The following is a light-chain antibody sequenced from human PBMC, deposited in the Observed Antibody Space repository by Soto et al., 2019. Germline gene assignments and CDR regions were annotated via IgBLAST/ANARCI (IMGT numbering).Light chain of an antibody. Sequence: QSALTQPASVSGSPGQSITISCTGTSSDVGAYDYVSWFQQHPDKAPKLIISVVSNRPSGVSNRFSGSKSGNPASLTISGLQAEDEAPYYCSLYTSSDTPYVFGTGTKLTVL. CDR2: VVS. V-gene: IGLV2-14*01. J-gene: IGLJ1*01. CDR3: SLYTSSDTPYV. CDR1: SSDVGAYDY.